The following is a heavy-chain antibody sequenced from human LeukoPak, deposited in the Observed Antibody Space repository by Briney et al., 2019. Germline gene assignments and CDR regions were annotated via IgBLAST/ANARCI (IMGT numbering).Heavy chain of an antibody. J-gene: IGHJ4*02. CDR1: GYTFTGYY. CDR3: ARELGAVAGYDY. V-gene: IGHV1-2*06. D-gene: IGHD6-19*01. Sequence: ASVKVSCKASGYTFTGYYMHWVRQAPGQGLEWMGRINPNSGGTNYAQKFQGRVTMTRDTSISTAYMELSRLRSDDTAVYYCARELGAVAGYDYWGQGTLVTVSS. CDR2: INPNSGGT.